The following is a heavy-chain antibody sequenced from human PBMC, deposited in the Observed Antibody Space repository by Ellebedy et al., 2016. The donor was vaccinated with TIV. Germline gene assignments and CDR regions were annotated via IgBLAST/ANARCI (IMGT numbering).Heavy chain of an antibody. Sequence: GESLKISCAASGFTFSSYGMHWVRQAPGEGLVWVARTNSDGSDPRYVESVKGRFTISRDNAKNTVSLEMHSLRVEDTAVYYCTRGGVSAAGSVFFDYWGQGVLVTVSS. V-gene: IGHV3-74*01. D-gene: IGHD6-13*01. CDR1: GFTFSSYG. CDR3: TRGGVSAAGSVFFDY. J-gene: IGHJ4*02. CDR2: TNSDGSDP.